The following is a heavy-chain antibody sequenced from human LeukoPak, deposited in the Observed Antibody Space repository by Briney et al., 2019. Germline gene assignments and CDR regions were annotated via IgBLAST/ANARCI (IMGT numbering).Heavy chain of an antibody. CDR2: FDPEDGET. V-gene: IGHV1-24*01. J-gene: IGHJ6*02. CDR1: GYTLTELS. Sequence: ASVKVSCKVSGYTLTELSMHWVRQAPGKGLEWMGGFDPEDGETIYAQKFQGRVTMTEDTSTDTAYMELSRLRSEDTAVYYCATSTIFGVDPPYYYYGMDVWGQGTTVTVSS. D-gene: IGHD3-3*01. CDR3: ATSTIFGVDPPYYYYGMDV.